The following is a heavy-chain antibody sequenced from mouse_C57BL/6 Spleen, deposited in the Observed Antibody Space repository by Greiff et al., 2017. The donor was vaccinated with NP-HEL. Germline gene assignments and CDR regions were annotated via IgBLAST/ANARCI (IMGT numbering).Heavy chain of an antibody. Sequence: VQLQQSGPELVKPGASVKISCKASGYAFSSSWMNWVKQRPGKGLEWIGRIYPGDGDTNYNGKFKGKATLTADKSSSTAYMQLSSLTSEDSAVYFCARDPYDYANYWGQGTTLTVSS. CDR3: ARDPYDYANY. D-gene: IGHD2-4*01. CDR1: GYAFSSSW. J-gene: IGHJ2*01. V-gene: IGHV1-82*01. CDR2: IYPGDGDT.